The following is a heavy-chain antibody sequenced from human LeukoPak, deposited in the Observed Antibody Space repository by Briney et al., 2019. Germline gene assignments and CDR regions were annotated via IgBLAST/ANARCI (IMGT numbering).Heavy chain of an antibody. D-gene: IGHD6-25*01. Sequence: ASVKVSCKTSGYTFTNYDINWVRQATGQGLEWLGWMSPGSGYTGYAQKFQGRVTMTRDISIITAYVELSGLRSEDTAVYYCARGIEAGVDYWGQGTLVTVPS. CDR1: GYTFTNYD. J-gene: IGHJ4*02. CDR3: ARGIEAGVDY. CDR2: MSPGSGYT. V-gene: IGHV1-8*02.